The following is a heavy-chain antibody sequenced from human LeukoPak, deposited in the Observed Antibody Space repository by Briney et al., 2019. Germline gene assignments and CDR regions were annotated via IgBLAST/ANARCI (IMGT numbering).Heavy chain of an antibody. CDR1: GFTVSSNY. V-gene: IGHV3-53*01. D-gene: IGHD1-26*01. Sequence: PGGSLRLSCAASGFTVSSNYMSWVRQAPGKGLEWVSVIYSGGNTYYADFVKGRFTFSKDNSKNTLYLQMTNLRVEDTAVYYCARGVGQDAFDIWGQGTMVTVSS. J-gene: IGHJ3*02. CDR2: IYSGGNT. CDR3: ARGVGQDAFDI.